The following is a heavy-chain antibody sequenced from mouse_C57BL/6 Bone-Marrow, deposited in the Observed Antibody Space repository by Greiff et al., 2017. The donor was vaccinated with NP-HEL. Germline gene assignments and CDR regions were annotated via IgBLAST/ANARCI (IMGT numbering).Heavy chain of an antibody. CDR2: ISSGGGNT. V-gene: IGHV5-9*01. D-gene: IGHD2-4*01. Sequence: VESGGGLVKPGGSLKLSCAASGFTFSSYTMSWVRQTPEKRLEWVATISSGGGNTYYPDSVKGRFTISRDNAKNTLYLQMSSLRSEDTALYYCARQGDYDLWYFDVWGTGTTVTVSS. CDR3: ARQGDYDLWYFDV. CDR1: GFTFSSYT. J-gene: IGHJ1*03.